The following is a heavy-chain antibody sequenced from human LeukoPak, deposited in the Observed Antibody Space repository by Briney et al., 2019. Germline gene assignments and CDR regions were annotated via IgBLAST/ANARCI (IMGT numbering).Heavy chain of an antibody. Sequence: SETLSLTCAVSGGSISTRGYYWGWIRQPPGKGLEWIGSIYFTGNTYYNPSLRSRVTVSADTSKNQFSLELSSVTAADTAVYYCASQDYYDSSGYGDYWGQGTLVTVSS. CDR2: IYFTGNT. CDR1: GGSISTRGYY. CDR3: ASQDYYDSSGYGDY. D-gene: IGHD3-22*01. V-gene: IGHV4-39*01. J-gene: IGHJ4*02.